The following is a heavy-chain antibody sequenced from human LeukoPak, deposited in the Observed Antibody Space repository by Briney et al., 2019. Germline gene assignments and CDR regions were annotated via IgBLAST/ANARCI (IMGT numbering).Heavy chain of an antibody. CDR1: GSTFSSYA. J-gene: IGHJ3*02. D-gene: IGHD1-26*01. CDR2: IIPIFGTA. CDR3: ASLHSGSYADAFDI. Sequence: SVKVSCKASGSTFSSYAISWVRQAPGQGLEWMGRIIPIFGTANYAQKFQGRVTITTDESTSTAYMELSSLRSEDTAVYYCASLHSGSYADAFDIWGQGTMVTVSS. V-gene: IGHV1-69*05.